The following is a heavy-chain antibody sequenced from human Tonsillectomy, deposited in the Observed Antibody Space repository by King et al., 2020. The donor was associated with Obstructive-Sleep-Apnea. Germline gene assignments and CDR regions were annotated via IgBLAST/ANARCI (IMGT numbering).Heavy chain of an antibody. CDR1: GFSFSSYD. CDR3: AKAARNYGYYYHYGLDV. CDR2: ISGGAGST. V-gene: IGHV3-23*04. D-gene: IGHD3-16*01. Sequence: EVQLVESGGGLVQPGGSLRLSCAAAGFSFSSYDMTWVRQAPGRGLEWISVISGGAGSTYYADSVKGRFTISRDNANNTLYLQMNSLGAEDTAVYYCAKAARNYGYYYHYGLDVWGQGTTVTVSS. J-gene: IGHJ6*02.